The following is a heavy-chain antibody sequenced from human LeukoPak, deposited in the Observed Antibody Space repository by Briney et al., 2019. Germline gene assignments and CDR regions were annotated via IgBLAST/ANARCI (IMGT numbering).Heavy chain of an antibody. Sequence: GESLKISCKDSGSTFTSHWIGWVRQMPGKGLEWMGVIYPADSETTYSPSFQGQVTISADKSISTAYLQWSSLKASDTAMYYCATPTTGCSSTSCYLHFWGQGTLVTVSS. V-gene: IGHV5-51*01. CDR3: ATPTTGCSSTSCYLHF. CDR2: IYPADSET. CDR1: GSTFTSHW. J-gene: IGHJ4*02. D-gene: IGHD2-2*01.